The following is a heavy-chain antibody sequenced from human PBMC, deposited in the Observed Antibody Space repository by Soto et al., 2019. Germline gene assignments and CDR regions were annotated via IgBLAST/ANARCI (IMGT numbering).Heavy chain of an antibody. V-gene: IGHV3-7*04. CDR1: VSGFSFTTAW. J-gene: IGHJ6*02. Sequence: GGSLRLSCSASVSGFSFTTAWMGWVRQAPGKGLEWVANITDDGNDKYYADSLRGRFTISRDNSKNTLYLQMNSLRAEDTAVYYCARPLHNYYYYYDMDVWGQGTTVTVSS. CDR2: ITDDGNDK. CDR3: ARPLHNYYYYYDMDV.